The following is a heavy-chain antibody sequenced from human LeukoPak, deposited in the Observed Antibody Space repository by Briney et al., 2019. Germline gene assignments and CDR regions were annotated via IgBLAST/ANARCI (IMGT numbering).Heavy chain of an antibody. CDR3: AKDQTEYCSSTSCSGVDV. Sequence: PGRSLRLSCAASGFTFSSYAMHWVRQAPGKGLEWVAVIWYDGSNKYYADSVKGRFTISRDNSENTLYLQMNSLRAEDTALYYCAKDQTEYCSSTSCSGVDVWGQGTTVTVSS. V-gene: IGHV3-33*06. CDR2: IWYDGSNK. J-gene: IGHJ6*02. CDR1: GFTFSSYA. D-gene: IGHD2-2*01.